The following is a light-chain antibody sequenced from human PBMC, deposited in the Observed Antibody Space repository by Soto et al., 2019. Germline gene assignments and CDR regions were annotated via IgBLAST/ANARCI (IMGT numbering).Light chain of an antibody. CDR2: EVN. CDR1: SSDVGSYNY. Sequence: LTQPPSASGSPGQSVTISCTGTSSDVGSYNYVSWYRQHPGKAPKLMIYEVNKRPSGVPDRFSGSKSGNTASLTVSGLQAEDEADYYCSSYVGNNNLVFGGGTKLTVL. J-gene: IGLJ2*01. CDR3: SSYVGNNNLV. V-gene: IGLV2-8*01.